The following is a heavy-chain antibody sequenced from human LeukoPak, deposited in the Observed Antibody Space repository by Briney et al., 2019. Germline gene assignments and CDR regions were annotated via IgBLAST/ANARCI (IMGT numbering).Heavy chain of an antibody. J-gene: IGHJ3*02. Sequence: GGSLRLSCGASGFSISIYNINWVRQAPGKGLEWVSYISRTSSSVKYADSVKGRFTISRDNAKNSVSLQMNSLRDEDTAMYYCAREASGSPGSAFDIWGQGTMVTVSS. D-gene: IGHD1-26*01. CDR2: ISRTSSSV. CDR3: AREASGSPGSAFDI. V-gene: IGHV3-48*02. CDR1: GFSISIYN.